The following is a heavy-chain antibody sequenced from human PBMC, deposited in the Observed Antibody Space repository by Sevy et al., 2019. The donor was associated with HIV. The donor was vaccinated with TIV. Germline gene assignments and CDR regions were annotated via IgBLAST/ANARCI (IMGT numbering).Heavy chain of an antibody. CDR1: GFTFSDAW. D-gene: IGHD3-10*01. Sequence: GGSLRLSCAASGFTFSDAWMTWVRQAPGKGLEWVGRIKTKTDGGTTDYAAPVKGRFTISRDDSKNTVYLKMNSMETEDTAVYYCQWFGAFYFYGMDVWGHGTTVTVSS. CDR3: QWFGAFYFYGMDV. J-gene: IGHJ6*02. CDR2: IKTKTDGGTT. V-gene: IGHV3-15*01.